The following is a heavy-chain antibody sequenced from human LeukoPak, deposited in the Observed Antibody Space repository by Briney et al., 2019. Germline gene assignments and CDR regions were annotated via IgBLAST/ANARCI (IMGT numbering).Heavy chain of an antibody. V-gene: IGHV3-20*04. CDR2: INWNGGST. Sequence: GGSLRLSCAASGFTFDDYGMSWVRQAPGKGLEWVSGINWNGGSTGYADSVKGRFTISRDNSKNTLYLQMNSLRAEDTAVYYCAKDLGYSGFIDAFDIWGQGTMVTVSS. CDR1: GFTFDDYG. CDR3: AKDLGYSGFIDAFDI. D-gene: IGHD5-12*01. J-gene: IGHJ3*02.